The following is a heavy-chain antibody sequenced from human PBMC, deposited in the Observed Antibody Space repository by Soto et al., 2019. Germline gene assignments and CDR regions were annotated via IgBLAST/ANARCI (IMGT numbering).Heavy chain of an antibody. CDR1: GFTFSSYA. CDR3: ARDTSTPELLRRETSYFDY. Sequence: QVQLVESGGGVVQPGRSLRLSCAASGFTFSSYAMHWVRQAPGKGLEWVAVISYDGSNKYYADSVKGRFTISRDNSKNTLYLQMNSLRAEDTAVYYCARDTSTPELLRRETSYFDYWGQGTLVTVSS. CDR2: ISYDGSNK. D-gene: IGHD1-26*01. V-gene: IGHV3-30-3*01. J-gene: IGHJ4*02.